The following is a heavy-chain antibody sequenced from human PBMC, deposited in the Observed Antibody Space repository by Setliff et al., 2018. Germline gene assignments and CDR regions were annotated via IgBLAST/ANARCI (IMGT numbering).Heavy chain of an antibody. CDR3: ARDVYDFRTGQGDP. J-gene: IGHJ5*02. Sequence: GSLRLSCAASGFTFSSYSMNWVRQAPGKGLEWVSSISTSSSYIYYADSVKGRFTISRDNAKKSLFLQMDSLRAEDTAVYYCARDVYDFRTGQGDPWGQGTRVTVSS. CDR2: ISTSSSYI. CDR1: GFTFSSYS. D-gene: IGHD3-3*01. V-gene: IGHV3-21*01.